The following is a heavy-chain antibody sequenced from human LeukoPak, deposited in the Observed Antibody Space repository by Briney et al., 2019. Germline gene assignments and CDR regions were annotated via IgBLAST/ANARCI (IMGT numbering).Heavy chain of an antibody. CDR3: ARRVIDYGRNWFFDY. D-gene: IGHD4-23*01. CDR2: IYYSGST. CDR1: GGSISSYY. Sequence: SETLSLTCTVSGGSISSYYWSWIRQPPGNGLEWIGYIYYSGSTNYNPSLKSRVTISVDTSKNQFSLKLSSVTAADTAVYYCARRVIDYGRNWFFDYWGQGTLVTVSS. V-gene: IGHV4-59*08. J-gene: IGHJ4*02.